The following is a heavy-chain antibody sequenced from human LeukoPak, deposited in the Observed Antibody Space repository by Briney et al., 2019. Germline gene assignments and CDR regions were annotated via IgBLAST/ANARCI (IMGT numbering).Heavy chain of an antibody. D-gene: IGHD3-10*01. V-gene: IGHV1-18*01. CDR1: GYTFTSYG. Sequence: ASVKVSCKASGYTFTSYGISWVRQAPGQGLEWMGWISAYNGNTNYAQKLQGRVTMTTDTSTSTAYMELRSLRSDDTAVYYCARDSEVPPYYYGSGSYSPNDYWGQGTLVTVSS. J-gene: IGHJ4*02. CDR3: ARDSEVPPYYYGSGSYSPNDY. CDR2: ISAYNGNT.